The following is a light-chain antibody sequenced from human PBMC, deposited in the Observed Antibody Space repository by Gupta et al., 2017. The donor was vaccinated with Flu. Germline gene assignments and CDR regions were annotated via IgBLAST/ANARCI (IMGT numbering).Light chain of an antibody. CDR2: KAS. V-gene: IGKV1-5*03. Sequence: DRVTITCRASQTVGIWLAWYQQKPGEAPKLLIYKASSLESGVPSRFSGSGSGTEFTLTISSLQPDDFATYYCKQYNSRSSITFGQGTRLEIK. J-gene: IGKJ5*01. CDR1: QTVGIW. CDR3: KQYNSRSSIT.